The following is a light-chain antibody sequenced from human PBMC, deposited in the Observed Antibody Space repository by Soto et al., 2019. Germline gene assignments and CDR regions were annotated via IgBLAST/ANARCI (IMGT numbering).Light chain of an antibody. J-gene: IGKJ4*01. Sequence: DIQMTQSPSSVSASVGDRVTMTCRASQGISRWLAWYQQKPGKAPKLLIYAASSLQSGVSSRFSGSGSGTDFTLTISSLQPEDFAIYYCQQAKSFPLTFGGGTKVEIK. V-gene: IGKV1-12*01. CDR2: AAS. CDR3: QQAKSFPLT. CDR1: QGISRW.